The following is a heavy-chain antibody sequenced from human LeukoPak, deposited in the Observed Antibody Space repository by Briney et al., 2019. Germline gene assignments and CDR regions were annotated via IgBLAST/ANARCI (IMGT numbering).Heavy chain of an antibody. Sequence: TGGSLRLSCAASGFTVSSNYMSWVRQAPGKGLELVSVIYSDGSTYYADSVKDRFTISRDIPKNTLYLQLNSLRAEDTAVYYCARAPLLSTIQDRYYFDYWGQGTLVTVSS. CDR3: ARAPLLSTIQDRYYFDY. CDR2: IYSDGST. V-gene: IGHV3-66*01. CDR1: GFTVSSNY. D-gene: IGHD5/OR15-5a*01. J-gene: IGHJ4*02.